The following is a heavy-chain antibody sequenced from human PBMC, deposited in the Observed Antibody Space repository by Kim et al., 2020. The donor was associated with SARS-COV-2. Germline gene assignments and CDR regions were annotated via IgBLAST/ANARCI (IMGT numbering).Heavy chain of an antibody. CDR2: IIGSGTTI. Sequence: GGSLRLSCTASGFTFSSYDMNWVRQAPGKGLEWVSYIIGSGTTIYYADSVRGRFTISRDNDKNSLFLQMNSLRAEDTAVYYCARGPNYSPFDYWGQGSLV. CDR3: ARGPNYSPFDY. J-gene: IGHJ4*02. D-gene: IGHD4-4*01. V-gene: IGHV3-48*03. CDR1: GFTFSSYD.